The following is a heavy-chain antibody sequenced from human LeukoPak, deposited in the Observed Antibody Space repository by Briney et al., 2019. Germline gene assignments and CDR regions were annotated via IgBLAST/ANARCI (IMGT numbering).Heavy chain of an antibody. CDR1: GGSISSGGYY. J-gene: IGHJ4*02. D-gene: IGHD3-16*02. V-gene: IGHV4-31*03. CDR3: ARGPVHYDYVWGSYRHSRIDY. Sequence: SETLSLTCTVSGGSISSGGYYWSWIRQHPGKGLEWIGYIYYSGSAYYNPSLKSRVTISVDTSKNQFSLKLSSVTAADTAVYYCARGPVHYDYVWGSYRHSRIDYWGQGTLVTVSS. CDR2: IYYSGSA.